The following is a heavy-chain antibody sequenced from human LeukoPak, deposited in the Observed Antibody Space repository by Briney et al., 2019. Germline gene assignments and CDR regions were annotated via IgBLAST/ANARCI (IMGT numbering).Heavy chain of an antibody. CDR1: GDSINKYY. CDR3: ARHGTLRPRRNVLDM. D-gene: IGHD1-1*01. V-gene: IGHV4-59*08. CDR2: IYYSGST. Sequence: SETRSLTCTVSGDSINKYYWSWIRQPPGKGLEWIGYIYYSGSTNYNPSLKSRVTTSVDTSKNQFSLTLNSVTAADTAMYYCARHGTLRPRRNVLDMWGQGTMVTVSS. J-gene: IGHJ3*02.